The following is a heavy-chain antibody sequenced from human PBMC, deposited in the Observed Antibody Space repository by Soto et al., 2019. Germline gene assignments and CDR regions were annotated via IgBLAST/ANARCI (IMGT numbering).Heavy chain of an antibody. Sequence: PXGSLRLSCAASGFTFSSYAMHWVRQAPGKGLEWVAVISYDGSNKYYADSVKGRFTISRDNSKNTLYLQMNSLRAEGTAVYYCARDGTPILWFGELSPPYFDYWGQGTLVTVSS. CDR2: ISYDGSNK. J-gene: IGHJ4*02. D-gene: IGHD3-10*01. V-gene: IGHV3-30-3*01. CDR3: ARDGTPILWFGELSPPYFDY. CDR1: GFTFSSYA.